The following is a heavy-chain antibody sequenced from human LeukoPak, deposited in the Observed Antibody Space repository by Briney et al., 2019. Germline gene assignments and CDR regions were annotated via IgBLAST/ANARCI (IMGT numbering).Heavy chain of an antibody. D-gene: IGHD5-18*01. V-gene: IGHV4-34*01. CDR1: GGSFSGYY. CDR3: ARRMEANRKSGYSYGYVRGFDY. J-gene: IGHJ4*02. CDR2: INHSGST. Sequence: PSETLSLTCAVYGGSFSGYYWSWIRQPPGKGLEWIGEINHSGSTNYNPSLKSRVTISVDTSKNQFSLKLSSVTAADTAVYYCARRMEANRKSGYSYGYVRGFDYWGQGTLVTVSS.